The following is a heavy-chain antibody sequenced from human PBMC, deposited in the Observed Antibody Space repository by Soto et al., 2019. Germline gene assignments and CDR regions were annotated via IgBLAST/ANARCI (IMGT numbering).Heavy chain of an antibody. V-gene: IGHV1-18*01. CDR1: GGTFSSYA. CDR2: ISAYNGNT. J-gene: IGHJ4*02. Sequence: ASVKVSCKASGGTFSSYAISWVRQAPGQGLEWMGWISAYNGNTNYAQKLQGRVTMTTDTSTSTAYMELRSLRSDDTAVYYCARVGAGSSARFFDYWGQGTLVTVSS. CDR3: ARVGAGSSARFFDY. D-gene: IGHD2-15*01.